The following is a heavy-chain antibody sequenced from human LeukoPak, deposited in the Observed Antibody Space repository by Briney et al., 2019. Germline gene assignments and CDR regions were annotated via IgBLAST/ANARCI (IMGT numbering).Heavy chain of an antibody. CDR3: VKDSGWFHFDS. CDR2: ISWNSGSI. J-gene: IGHJ4*02. V-gene: IGHV3-9*01. D-gene: IGHD6-19*01. Sequence: PGRSLRLSCAGSGFIFNNYAMHWVRQPPGKGLEWVSGISWNSGSIDYADSVKGRFTISRDNAKSSLHLQMNGLRAEDTAMYYCVKDSGWFHFDSWGQGTLVTVSS. CDR1: GFIFNNYA.